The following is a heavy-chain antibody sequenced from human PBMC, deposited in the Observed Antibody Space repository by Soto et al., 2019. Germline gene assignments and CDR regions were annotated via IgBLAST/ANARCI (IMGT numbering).Heavy chain of an antibody. CDR1: GDSCTSYW. Sequence: VEPLRISWKGAGDSCTSYWISWVRQMPGKGLEWMGRIDPSDSYTNYSPSFQGHVTISADKSISTAYLQWSSLKASDTAMYYCARRRDYDYYSSGMDVWGQGTTLTVSS. V-gene: IGHV5-10-1*01. CDR2: IDPSDSYT. J-gene: IGHJ6*02. D-gene: IGHD4-17*01. CDR3: ARRRDYDYYSSGMDV.